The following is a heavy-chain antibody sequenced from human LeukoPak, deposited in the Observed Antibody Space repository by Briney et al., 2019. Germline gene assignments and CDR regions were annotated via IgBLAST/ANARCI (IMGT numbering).Heavy chain of an antibody. J-gene: IGHJ1*01. CDR1: RFTFSSYW. CDR3: ANSYSSSWYAEYSQH. D-gene: IGHD6-13*01. Sequence: GGSLRLSCAASRFTFSSYWMSWVRQAPGKGLEWVANIKQDGSEKYYVDSVKGRFTISRDNAKNSLYLQMNSLRAEDTAVYYCANSYSSSWYAEYSQHWGQGTLVTVSS. V-gene: IGHV3-7*01. CDR2: IKQDGSEK.